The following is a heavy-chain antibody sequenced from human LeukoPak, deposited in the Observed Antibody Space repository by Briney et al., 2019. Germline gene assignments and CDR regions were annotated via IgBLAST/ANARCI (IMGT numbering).Heavy chain of an antibody. V-gene: IGHV1-2*02. Sequence: ASVKVSCKASGYTFTGYYMHWVRQVPGQGLEWMGWINPNSGGTNYAQKFQGRVTMTRDTSISTAYMELSRLRSDDTAVYYCARNYYDSSGYYQLFDYWGQGTLVTVSS. CDR1: GYTFTGYY. CDR2: INPNSGGT. D-gene: IGHD3-22*01. CDR3: ARNYYDSSGYYQLFDY. J-gene: IGHJ4*02.